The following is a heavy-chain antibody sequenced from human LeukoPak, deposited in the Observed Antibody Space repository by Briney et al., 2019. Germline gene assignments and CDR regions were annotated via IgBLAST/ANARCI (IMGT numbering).Heavy chain of an antibody. CDR2: IGDDGRNK. Sequence: GGSLRLSCAASGFTFNSCGLHWVRQAPGKGLEWVAVIGDDGRNKWYGDSVKGRFTISRDNSRNTVYLQMNSLRAEDTAVYYCVKDRHGHYTFDYWGQGTLVTVSS. D-gene: IGHD3-22*01. J-gene: IGHJ4*02. CDR1: GFTFNSCG. CDR3: VKDRHGHYTFDY. V-gene: IGHV3-30*02.